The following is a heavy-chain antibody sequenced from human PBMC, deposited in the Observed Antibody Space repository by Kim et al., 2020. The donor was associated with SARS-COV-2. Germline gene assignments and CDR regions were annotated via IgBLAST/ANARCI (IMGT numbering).Heavy chain of an antibody. Sequence: ASVKVSCKASGYTFTSYYMHWVRQAPGQGLEWMGIINPSGGSTSYAQKFQGRVTMTRDTSTSTVYMELSSLRSEDTAVYYCARDRKWLQGTSNWGIGPPVGFDYWGQGTLVTVSS. CDR2: INPSGGST. D-gene: IGHD7-27*01. CDR1: GYTFTSYY. V-gene: IGHV1-46*01. CDR3: ARDRKWLQGTSNWGIGPPVGFDY. J-gene: IGHJ4*02.